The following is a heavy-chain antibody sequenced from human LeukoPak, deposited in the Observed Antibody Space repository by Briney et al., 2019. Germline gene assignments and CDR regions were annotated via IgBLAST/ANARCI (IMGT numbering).Heavy chain of an antibody. CDR1: GFTFSSYS. D-gene: IGHD3-3*01. J-gene: IGHJ3*02. CDR3: AKDGAYYDFWSGSHAFDI. CDR2: ISSSSSYI. Sequence: GGSLRLSCAASGFTFSSYSMNWVRQAPGKGLEWVSSISSSSSYIYYADSVKGRFTISRDNSKNTLYLQMNSLRAEDTAVYYCAKDGAYYDFWSGSHAFDIWGQGTMVTVSS. V-gene: IGHV3-21*01.